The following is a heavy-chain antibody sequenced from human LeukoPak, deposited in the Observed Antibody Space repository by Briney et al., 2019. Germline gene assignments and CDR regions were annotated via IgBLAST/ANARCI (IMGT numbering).Heavy chain of an antibody. CDR3: ARGEASYDSSVAHLDY. V-gene: IGHV1-18*01. D-gene: IGHD3-22*01. J-gene: IGHJ4*02. CDR2: ISAYNGNT. Sequence: GASVKVSCKASGYTFTSYGISWVRQAPGQGLEWMGWISAYNGNTNYAQKLQGRVTMTTDTSTSTAYMELRSLRSDDTAVYYCARGEASYDSSVAHLDYWGQGTLVTVSS. CDR1: GYTFTSYG.